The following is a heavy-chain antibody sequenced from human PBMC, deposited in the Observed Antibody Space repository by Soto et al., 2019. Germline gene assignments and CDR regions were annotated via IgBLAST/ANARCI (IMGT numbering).Heavy chain of an antibody. CDR3: ARDDVLRYFDWLLYHYYYYGMDV. D-gene: IGHD3-9*01. CDR1: GSTFTSYY. V-gene: IGHV1-46*01. J-gene: IGHJ6*02. CDR2: INPSGGST. Sequence: SSVKVSCKASGSTFTSYYMHWVRQAPGQGLEWMGIINPSGGSTSYAQKFQGRVTMTRDTSTSTVYMELSSLRSEDTAVYYCARDDVLRYFDWLLYHYYYYGMDVWGQGTTVTVPS.